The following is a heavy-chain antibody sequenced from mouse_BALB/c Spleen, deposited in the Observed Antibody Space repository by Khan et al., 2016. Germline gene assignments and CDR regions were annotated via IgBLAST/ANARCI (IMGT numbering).Heavy chain of an antibody. CDR2: IYPGSGST. V-gene: IGHV1-55*01. Sequence: QVQLQQPGAELVKPGTSVKLSCKASGYNFTSYWINWVKLRPGQGLEWIGDIYPGSGSTNYNEKFKSKATLTVDTSSSTAYMQLSSLASEDSARYYCARYTLRGYFDYWGQGTTLTVSS. J-gene: IGHJ2*01. CDR3: ARYTLRGYFDY. D-gene: IGHD1-1*01. CDR1: GYNFTSYW.